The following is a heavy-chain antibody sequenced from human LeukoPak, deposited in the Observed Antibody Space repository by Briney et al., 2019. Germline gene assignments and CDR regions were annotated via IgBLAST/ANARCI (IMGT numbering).Heavy chain of an antibody. V-gene: IGHV3-66*01. CDR1: GFTVSSNY. J-gene: IGHJ4*02. D-gene: IGHD3-10*01. CDR2: IYSDGDT. CDR3: ARERGRGVISPYFES. Sequence: GGSLRLSCTASGFTVSSNYMSWVRQAPGKGLEWVSVIYSDGDTRYAASVKGRFTISRDNSKNTLYLQMNSLRAEDTALYYCARERGRGVISPYFESWGPGTLVTVSS.